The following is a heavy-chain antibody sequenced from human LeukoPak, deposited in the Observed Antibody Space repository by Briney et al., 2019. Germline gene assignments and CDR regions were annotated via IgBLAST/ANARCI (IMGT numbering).Heavy chain of an antibody. CDR1: GGSISGYY. CDR2: IYSSGST. V-gene: IGHV4-4*07. Sequence: PSETLSLTCSVSGGSISGYYWSWIRQPAGKGLEWIGRIYSSGSTNYNPSLKSRVTMSVDTSKNQFSLKLSSVTAADTAIYYCARERTYIGAAGTYCFDYWGQGTLVTVSS. J-gene: IGHJ4*02. CDR3: ARERTYIGAAGTYCFDY. D-gene: IGHD6-13*01.